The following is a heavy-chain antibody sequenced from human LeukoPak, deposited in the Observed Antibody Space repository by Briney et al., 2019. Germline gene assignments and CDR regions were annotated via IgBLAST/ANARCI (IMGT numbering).Heavy chain of an antibody. D-gene: IGHD3-16*02. Sequence: ASVKVSCKASGGTFSSYAISWVRQAPGQGLEWMGRIIPILGIANYAQKFQGRVTITADKSTSTAYMELSSLRSEDTAVYYCARDLPDTFGGVIVSNYFDYWGQGTLVTVSS. V-gene: IGHV1-69*04. J-gene: IGHJ4*02. CDR2: IIPILGIA. CDR1: GGTFSSYA. CDR3: ARDLPDTFGGVIVSNYFDY.